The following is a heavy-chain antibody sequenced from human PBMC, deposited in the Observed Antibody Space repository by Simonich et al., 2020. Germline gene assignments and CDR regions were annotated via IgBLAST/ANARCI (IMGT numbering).Heavy chain of an antibody. CDR1: GGPFSSYA. Sequence: QVQLVQSGDEVKKPGSSVKVSCKASGGPFSSYAISWVRQAPGQGLEWMGGIIPNLGKANAATKVQGRVTITADKSTSTAYMELSSLRSEDTAVYYCARGGLADRRIVYYYYMDVWGKGTTVTVSS. D-gene: IGHD2-15*01. V-gene: IGHV1-69*06. CDR2: IIPNLGKA. J-gene: IGHJ6*03. CDR3: ARGGLADRRIVYYYYMDV.